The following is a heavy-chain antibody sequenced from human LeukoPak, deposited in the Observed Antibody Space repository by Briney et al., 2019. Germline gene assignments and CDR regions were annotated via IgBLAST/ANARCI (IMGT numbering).Heavy chain of an antibody. J-gene: IGHJ3*02. D-gene: IGHD3-22*01. V-gene: IGHV5-51*01. CDR1: GYSFTSHW. CDR2: IYPGDSET. CDR3: ARRYYYDSSGYYLAHDAFDI. Sequence: GESLKISCKGSGYSFTSHWIGWVRQMPGKGLEWMGTIYPGDSETRYSPSFQGQVTISADKSISTAYLQWSSLKASDTAMYYCARRYYYDSSGYYLAHDAFDIWGQGTMVTVSS.